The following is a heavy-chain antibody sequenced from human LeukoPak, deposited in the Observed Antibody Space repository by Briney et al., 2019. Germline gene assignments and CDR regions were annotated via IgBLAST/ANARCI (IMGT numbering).Heavy chain of an antibody. D-gene: IGHD2-8*01. CDR1: GGSISSSSYY. CDR2: IYYSGST. CDR3: ARLGILLGVAFDI. V-gene: IGHV4-39*01. Sequence: SETLSLTCTVSGGSISSSSYYWGWIRQPPGKGLEWIGSIYYSGSTYYNPSLKSRVTISVDTSKNQFSLKLSSVTAADTALYYCARLGILLGVAFDIWGQGTMVTVSS. J-gene: IGHJ3*02.